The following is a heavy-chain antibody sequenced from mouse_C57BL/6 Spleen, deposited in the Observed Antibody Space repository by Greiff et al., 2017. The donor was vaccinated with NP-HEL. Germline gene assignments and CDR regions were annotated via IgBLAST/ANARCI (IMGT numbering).Heavy chain of an antibody. Sequence: QVQLQQPGAELVRPGSSVKLSCKASGYTFTSYWMHWVKQRPIQGLEWIGNIDPSDSETHYNQKFKDKATLTVDKSSSTAYMQLSSLTSEDSAVYYCERKTGAYAMDYWGQGTSVTVSS. D-gene: IGHD4-1*01. J-gene: IGHJ4*01. CDR1: GYTFTSYW. CDR3: ERKTGAYAMDY. V-gene: IGHV1-52*01. CDR2: IDPSDSET.